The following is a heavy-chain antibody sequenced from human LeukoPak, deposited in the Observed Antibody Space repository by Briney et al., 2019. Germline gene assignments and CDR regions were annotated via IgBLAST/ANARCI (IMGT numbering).Heavy chain of an antibody. CDR3: ARLNYGSGSCYSLFDY. CDR1: GGSISSYY. J-gene: IGHJ4*02. D-gene: IGHD3-10*01. Sequence: PSETLSLTCTVSGGSISSYYWSWIRQPPGKGLEWIGYIYYSGSTNYNPSLKSRVTISVDTSKNQFSLKLSSVTAADTAVYYCARLNYGSGSCYSLFDYWGQGTLVTVSS. V-gene: IGHV4-59*08. CDR2: IYYSGST.